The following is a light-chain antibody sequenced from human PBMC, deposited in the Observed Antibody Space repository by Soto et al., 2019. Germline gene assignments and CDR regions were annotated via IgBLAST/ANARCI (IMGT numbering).Light chain of an antibody. CDR3: QKYGSAFT. V-gene: IGKV3-20*01. Sequence: EIVLTQSPGTLSLSPGERATLSCRASQSISSNYLAWYQHKPGQGPRLLIYAASSRATGIPDRFSGSGSGTDFTLTISRLEPEDFGLYYCQKYGSAFTFGPGTKEDIK. CDR2: AAS. CDR1: QSISSNY. J-gene: IGKJ3*01.